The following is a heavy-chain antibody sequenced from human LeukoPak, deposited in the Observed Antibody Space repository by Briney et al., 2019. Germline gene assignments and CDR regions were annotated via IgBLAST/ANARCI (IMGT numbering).Heavy chain of an antibody. CDR1: GGSISSGDYY. CDR2: IYYSGST. CDR3: ARVSDSRVRGVIPTFDY. D-gene: IGHD3-10*01. J-gene: IGHJ4*02. V-gene: IGHV4-30-4*08. Sequence: SETLSLTCTVSGGSISSGDYYWSWIRQPPGKGLEWNGYIYYSGSTYYNPSLKSRVTISVDTSKNQFSLKLSSVTAADTAVYYCARVSDSRVRGVIPTFDYWGQGTLVTVSS.